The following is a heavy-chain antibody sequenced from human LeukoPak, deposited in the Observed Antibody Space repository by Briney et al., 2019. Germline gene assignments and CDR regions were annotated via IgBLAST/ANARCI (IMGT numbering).Heavy chain of an antibody. Sequence: PGGSLRLSCAASGFTVSSTYMSWVRQAPGKGLEWVLVIHSGGNIYYIESVKGRFTISRDTSKNTLYLQMNSLRAEDTAVYFCAGRHCSGGGCYFAGADPFDYWGQGTLVTVSS. CDR3: AGRHCSGGGCYFAGADPFDY. V-gene: IGHV3-53*01. D-gene: IGHD2-15*01. J-gene: IGHJ4*02. CDR2: IHSGGNI. CDR1: GFTVSSTY.